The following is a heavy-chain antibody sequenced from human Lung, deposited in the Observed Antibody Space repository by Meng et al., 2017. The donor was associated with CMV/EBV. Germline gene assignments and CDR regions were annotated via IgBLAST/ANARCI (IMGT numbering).Heavy chain of an antibody. Sequence: LXXAASGFTFSSYGMHWVRQAPGKGLEWVAVIWYDGSNKYYADSVKGRFTISRDNSKNTLYLQMNSLRAEDTAVYYCAKDHLITIYWGGMDVWGQGXTVTFSS. D-gene: IGHD3-3*01. V-gene: IGHV3-33*06. CDR1: GFTFSSYG. CDR3: AKDHLITIYWGGMDV. J-gene: IGHJ6*02. CDR2: IWYDGSNK.